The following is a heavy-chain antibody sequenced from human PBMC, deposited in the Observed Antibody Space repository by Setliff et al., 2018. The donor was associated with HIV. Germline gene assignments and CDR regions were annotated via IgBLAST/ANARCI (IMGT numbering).Heavy chain of an antibody. CDR1: GDSISSGGYY. CDR2: INYSGSI. J-gene: IGHJ4*02. CDR3: ARAAYSYGYNDY. D-gene: IGHD5-18*01. Sequence: SETLSLTCSVSGDSISSGGYYWSWIRQHPGKGLEWIGYINYSGSIYYNPSLKSRLFISLDTSENQFSLQVTSVTAADTAVYYCARAAYSYGYNDYWGQGALVTVSS. V-gene: IGHV4-31*03.